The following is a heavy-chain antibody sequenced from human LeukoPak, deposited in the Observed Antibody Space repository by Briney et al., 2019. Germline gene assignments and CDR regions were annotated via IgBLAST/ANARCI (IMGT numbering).Heavy chain of an antibody. CDR2: IIPIFGTA. CDR1: GGTFSSYA. J-gene: IGHJ3*02. CDR3: ARGGDLIVVSQVGDAFDI. D-gene: IGHD3-22*01. Sequence: SVKVSCKASGGTFSSYAISWVRQAPGQGLEWMGGIIPIFGTANYAQKFQGRVTITADESTSTAYMELSSLRSDDTAVYYCARGGDLIVVSQVGDAFDIWGQGTMVTVSS. V-gene: IGHV1-69*13.